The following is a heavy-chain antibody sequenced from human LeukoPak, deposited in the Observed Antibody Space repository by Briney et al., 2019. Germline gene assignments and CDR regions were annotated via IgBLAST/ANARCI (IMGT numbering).Heavy chain of an antibody. CDR1: GFTFSSYA. CDR2: ISGSGAYT. J-gene: IGHJ1*01. Sequence: GGSLRLSCAASGFTFSSYAMSWVRQAPGKGLEWVSTISGSGAYTYYADSVEGRFTISRDNSKNTLYLQMNSLRAEDTAVYYCAKYCASGSYYKLPHWGQGTLVTVSS. V-gene: IGHV3-23*01. CDR3: AKYCASGSYYKLPH. D-gene: IGHD3-10*01.